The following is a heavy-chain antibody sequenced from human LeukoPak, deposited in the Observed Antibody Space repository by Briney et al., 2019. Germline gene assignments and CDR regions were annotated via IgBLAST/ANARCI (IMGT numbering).Heavy chain of an antibody. D-gene: IGHD3-3*01. J-gene: IGHJ4*02. CDR1: GFTFSSCS. Sequence: GGSLRLSCAASGFTFSSCSMNWVRQAPGKGLEWVSYISSSSSTIYYADSVKGRFTISRDNAKNSLYLQMNSLRAEDTAVYYCARDVPYYDFWSGYYGGIDYWGQGTLVTVSS. V-gene: IGHV3-48*01. CDR3: ARDVPYYDFWSGYYGGIDY. CDR2: ISSSSSTI.